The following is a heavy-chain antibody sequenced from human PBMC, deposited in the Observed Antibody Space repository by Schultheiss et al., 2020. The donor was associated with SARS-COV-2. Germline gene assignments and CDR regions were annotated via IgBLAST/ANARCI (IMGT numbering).Heavy chain of an antibody. Sequence: SETLSLTCTVSGGSLSSFYWTWIRQPPGKAMEWIGYMYTTGDANYNPSLKSRVTMSLDTSKNQFSLEVRSVTAADTAVYFCAREGRVTPRANWFDPWGQGALVTVSS. CDR1: GGSLSSFY. D-gene: IGHD2-21*02. V-gene: IGHV4-4*08. J-gene: IGHJ5*02. CDR3: AREGRVTPRANWFDP. CDR2: MYTTGDA.